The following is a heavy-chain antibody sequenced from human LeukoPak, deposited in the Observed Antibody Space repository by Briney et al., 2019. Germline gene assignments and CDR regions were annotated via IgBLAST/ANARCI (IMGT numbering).Heavy chain of an antibody. CDR3: ARVHHWNDSPFQH. J-gene: IGHJ1*01. Sequence: PGGSLRLSCAASGFTFSSYSMNWVRQAPGRGLEWVSSISSSSSYIYYADSVKGRFTISRDNAKNSLYLQMNSLRAEDTAVYYCARVHHWNDSPFQHWGQGTLVTVSS. CDR1: GFTFSSYS. V-gene: IGHV3-21*01. CDR2: ISSSSSYI. D-gene: IGHD1-1*01.